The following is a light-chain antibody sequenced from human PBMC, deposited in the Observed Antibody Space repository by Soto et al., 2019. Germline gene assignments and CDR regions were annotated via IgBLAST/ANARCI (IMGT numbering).Light chain of an antibody. CDR2: DAS. V-gene: IGKV1-5*01. J-gene: IGKJ1*01. CDR3: QQSYSVPRT. CDR1: QSISSW. Sequence: DIQMTQSPSTLSASVGDRVTITCRASQSISSWLAWYQQKPGKAPKLLIYDASSLESGVPTRFSGSGSGTDFTLTISSLQPEDFATYYCQQSYSVPRTFGLGTKVEIK.